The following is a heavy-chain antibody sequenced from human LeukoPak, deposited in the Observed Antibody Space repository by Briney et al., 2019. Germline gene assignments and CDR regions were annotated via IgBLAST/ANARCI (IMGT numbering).Heavy chain of an antibody. CDR3: ARDLASGEYQLLGYYYYYGMDV. CDR2: ISSSSSYI. CDR1: GFTFSSYS. D-gene: IGHD2-2*01. Sequence: PGGSLRLSCAASGFTFSSYSMNWVRQAPGKGLEWVSSISSSSSYIYYADSVKGRFTISRDNAKNSLYLQMNSLRAEDTAVYYCARDLASGEYQLLGYYYYYGMDVWGQGTTVTVSS. V-gene: IGHV3-21*01. J-gene: IGHJ6*02.